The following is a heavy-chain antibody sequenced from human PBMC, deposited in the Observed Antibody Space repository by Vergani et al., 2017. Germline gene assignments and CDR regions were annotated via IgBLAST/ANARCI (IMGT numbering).Heavy chain of an antibody. D-gene: IGHD2-2*01. J-gene: IGHJ4*02. CDR1: GYTFTSYA. CDR3: ARDRAAMRGADY. Sequence: QVQLVQSGAEVKKPGASVKVSCKASGYTFTSYAMHWVRQAPGQRLEWMGWINAGNGNTKYSQKFQGRVTITRDTSASTAYMELSSLRSEDTAVYYCARDRAAMRGADYWGQATLVTVSS. V-gene: IGHV1-3*01. CDR2: INAGNGNT.